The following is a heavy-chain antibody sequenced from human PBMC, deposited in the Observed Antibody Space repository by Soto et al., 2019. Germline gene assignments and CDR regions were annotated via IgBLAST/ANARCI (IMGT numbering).Heavy chain of an antibody. J-gene: IGHJ4*02. D-gene: IGHD1-26*01. CDR2: IWYHGTTK. CDR3: AKAHSEVGATMGGY. CDR1: GFSLSRYG. Sequence: GGSLRLSCEVSGFSLSRYGMHWVRQAPGKGLEWVAVIWYHGTTKNYADSVKGRFTISRDISKNTVYLQMDSLRAEDTAVYYCAKAHSEVGATMGGYWGQGTLVTVSS. V-gene: IGHV3-33*06.